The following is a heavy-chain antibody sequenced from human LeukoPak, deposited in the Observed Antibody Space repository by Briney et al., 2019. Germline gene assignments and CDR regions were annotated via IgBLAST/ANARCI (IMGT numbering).Heavy chain of an antibody. CDR2: IIPILDIA. Sequence: SVKVSCKASGGTFSTYAISWVRQAPGQGLEWMGRIIPILDIANYAQKFQGRVTIIADKSTSTAYMELSSLRSEDTAVYYRARGFDYYDSSGYHPPDVWGQGTTVTVSS. J-gene: IGHJ6*02. CDR3: ARGFDYYDSSGYHPPDV. CDR1: GGTFSTYA. D-gene: IGHD3-22*01. V-gene: IGHV1-69*04.